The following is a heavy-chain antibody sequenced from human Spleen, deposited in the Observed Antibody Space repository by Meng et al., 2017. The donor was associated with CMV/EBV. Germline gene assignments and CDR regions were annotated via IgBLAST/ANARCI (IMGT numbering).Heavy chain of an antibody. V-gene: IGHV1-46*01. CDR2: INPSGGST. Sequence: ASVKVSCKASGYTFTSYYMHWVRQAPGQGLEWMGIINPSGGSTSYAQKFQGRVTMTRDTSTSTVYMELSSLRSEDTAVYYCARALVPMRSYDAFEIWGPGTMVTVSS. D-gene: IGHD3-22*01. J-gene: IGHJ3*02. CDR3: ARALVPMRSYDAFEI. CDR1: GYTFTSYY.